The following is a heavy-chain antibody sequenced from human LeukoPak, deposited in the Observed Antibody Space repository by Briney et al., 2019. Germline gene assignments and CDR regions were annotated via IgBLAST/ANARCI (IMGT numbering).Heavy chain of an antibody. CDR3: ARDLGEPYYYYGMDV. V-gene: IGHV1-69*13. CDR1: GGTFSSYA. J-gene: IGHJ6*04. D-gene: IGHD3-16*01. Sequence: GASVEVSCKASGGTFSSYAISWVRQAPGQGLEWMGGIIPIFGTASYAQKSQGRVTITADESTSTAYMELSSLRAEDTAVYYCARDLGEPYYYYGMDVWGKGTTVTVSS. CDR2: IIPIFGTA.